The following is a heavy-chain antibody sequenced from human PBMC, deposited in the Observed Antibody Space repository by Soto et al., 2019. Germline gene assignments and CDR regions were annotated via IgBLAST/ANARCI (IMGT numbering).Heavy chain of an antibody. Sequence: PGGSLRLSCAASGFTFSSYAMSWVRQAPGKGLEWVSAISGSGGSTYYADSVKGRFTISRDNSKNTLYLQMNSLRAEDTAVYYCAKILAGSSSWYEVAFDIWGQGTMVTVS. CDR3: AKILAGSSSWYEVAFDI. D-gene: IGHD6-13*01. CDR2: ISGSGGST. J-gene: IGHJ3*02. CDR1: GFTFSSYA. V-gene: IGHV3-23*01.